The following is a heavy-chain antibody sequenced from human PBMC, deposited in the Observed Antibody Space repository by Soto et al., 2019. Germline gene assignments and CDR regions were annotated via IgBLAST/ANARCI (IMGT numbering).Heavy chain of an antibody. D-gene: IGHD2-2*01. CDR1: GVSISDYY. V-gene: IGHV4-59*01. J-gene: IGHJ4*02. Sequence: QVQLQESGPGLVKPSETLSLTCTVSGVSISDYYWSWIRQPPGKGLEWIGYIHYSGSTDYNPSLKSRVTISVDTSKNQFSLELTSVTATDTAVYYCARDFGRHCSSTRCDPFYVDYWGQGTLVTVSS. CDR2: IHYSGST. CDR3: ARDFGRHCSSTRCDPFYVDY.